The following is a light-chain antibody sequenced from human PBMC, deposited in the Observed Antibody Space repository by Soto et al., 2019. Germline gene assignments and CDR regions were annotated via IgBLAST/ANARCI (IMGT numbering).Light chain of an antibody. CDR2: GAS. Sequence: EIVLTQSPGTLSLSSGERATLSCRASQSVRSNYLAWYQQKPGQAPRLLIYGASSRATGIPDRFGGSGSWTDFPLTISRLEPEDFSVYCCQQYASSPLTFGGGTKVEIK. J-gene: IGKJ4*01. CDR3: QQYASSPLT. V-gene: IGKV3-20*01. CDR1: QSVRSNY.